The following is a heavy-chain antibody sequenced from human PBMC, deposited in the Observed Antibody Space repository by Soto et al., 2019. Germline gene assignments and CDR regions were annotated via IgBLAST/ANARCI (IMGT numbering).Heavy chain of an antibody. CDR2: ISAYSGGT. J-gene: IGHJ6*02. D-gene: IGHD3-3*01. Sequence: SSVKVSCKASGYTFTSYGISWVRLAPGQGLEWMGWISAYSGGTNYAQKFQGWVTMTRDTSISTAYMELSGLRSDDTAVYYCARDSGPITIFGVVPIPYYYYYGMDVWGQGTTVTVSS. CDR1: GYTFTSYG. V-gene: IGHV1-2*04. CDR3: ARDSGPITIFGVVPIPYYYYYGMDV.